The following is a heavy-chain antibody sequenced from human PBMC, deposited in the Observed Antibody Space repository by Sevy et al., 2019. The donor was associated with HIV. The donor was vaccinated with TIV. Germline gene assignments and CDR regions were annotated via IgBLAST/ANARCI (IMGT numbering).Heavy chain of an antibody. CDR3: ATTKDYYESSGSPFDY. D-gene: IGHD3-22*01. CDR1: GYRLSQLS. V-gene: IGHV1-24*01. Sequence: ASVKVSCKVSGYRLSQLSMHWVRQAPGKGLEWMGSFDPEDDETIYAQKFQGRVAMTEDTSTDTAYMELSTLRSEDTAAYYCATTKDYYESSGSPFDYWGQGTLVTVSS. J-gene: IGHJ4*02. CDR2: FDPEDDET.